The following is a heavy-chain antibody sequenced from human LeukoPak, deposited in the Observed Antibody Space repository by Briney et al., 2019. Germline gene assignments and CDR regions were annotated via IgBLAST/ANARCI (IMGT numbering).Heavy chain of an antibody. Sequence: QSGGSLRLSCAASGFTFSSYGMHWVRQAPGKGLEWVAFIRYDGSNKYYADSVKGRFTISRDNAKNSLYLQMNSLRAEDTAVYYCARADFYFDYWGQGTLVTVSS. CDR1: GFTFSSYG. CDR2: IRYDGSNK. CDR3: ARADFYFDY. V-gene: IGHV3-30*02. J-gene: IGHJ4*02.